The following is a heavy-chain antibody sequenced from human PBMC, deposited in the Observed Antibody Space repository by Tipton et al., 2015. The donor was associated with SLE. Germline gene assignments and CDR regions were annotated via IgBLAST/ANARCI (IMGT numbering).Heavy chain of an antibody. Sequence: SLRLSCAASGFTFSSYGMHWVRQAPGKGLEWVAFIRYDGSNKYYADSVKGRFTISRDNSKNTLYLQMNSLRAEDTAVYYCARMDIVATYYYYGMDVWGQGTTVTVSS. D-gene: IGHD5-12*01. CDR1: GFTFSSYG. J-gene: IGHJ6*02. CDR2: IRYDGSNK. V-gene: IGHV3-33*01. CDR3: ARMDIVATYYYYGMDV.